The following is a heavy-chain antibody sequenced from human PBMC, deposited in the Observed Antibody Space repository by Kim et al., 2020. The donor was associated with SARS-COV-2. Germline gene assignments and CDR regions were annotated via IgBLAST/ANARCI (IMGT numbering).Heavy chain of an antibody. CDR1: GFTFSSYA. D-gene: IGHD6-13*01. J-gene: IGHJ4*02. CDR3: AKDEGPGSSSWYGLDVENFDY. CDR2: ISGSGGST. V-gene: IGHV3-23*01. Sequence: GGSLRLSCAASGFTFSSYAMSWVRQAPGKGLEWVSAISGSGGSTYYADSVKGRFTISRDNSKNTLYLQMNSLRAEDTAVDYCAKDEGPGSSSWYGLDVENFDYWGQGTLVTVSS.